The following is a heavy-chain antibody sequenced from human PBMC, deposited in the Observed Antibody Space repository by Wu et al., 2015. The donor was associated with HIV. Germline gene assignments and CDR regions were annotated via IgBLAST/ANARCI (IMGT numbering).Heavy chain of an antibody. V-gene: IGHV1-69*12. J-gene: IGHJ4*02. CDR3: ARLGXNSYGKYFDY. Sequence: QVQLVQSEAEVKKPGSWVKVSCRASGGSFSTYAISWVRQAPGQGLEWMGGIIPLFDAPSYAQKFQGRVTITADESTSTAYMELSGLRSEDTAVYYCARLGXNSYGKYFDYVGPGNPGHRLV. D-gene: IGHD1-26*01. CDR1: GGSFSTYA. CDR2: IIPLFDAP.